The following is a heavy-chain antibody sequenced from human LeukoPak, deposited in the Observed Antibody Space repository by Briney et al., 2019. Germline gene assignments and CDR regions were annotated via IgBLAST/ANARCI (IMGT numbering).Heavy chain of an antibody. Sequence: SETLSLTCAVYGGSFSSYYWGWIRQPPGKGLEWIGSIYYSGNTYYNPSLKSRVTISVDTSKNQFSLKLSSVTAADTAVYYCARTTNAFNWFDPWGQGTLVTVSS. CDR2: IYYSGNT. V-gene: IGHV4-39*07. J-gene: IGHJ5*02. D-gene: IGHD1-1*01. CDR3: ARTTNAFNWFDP. CDR1: GGSFSSYY.